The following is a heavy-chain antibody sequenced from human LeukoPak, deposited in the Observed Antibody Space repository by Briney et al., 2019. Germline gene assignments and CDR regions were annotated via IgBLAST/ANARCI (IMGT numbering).Heavy chain of an antibody. CDR1: GGSFSGYY. CDR3: ARARLSGTKYYFDY. V-gene: IGHV4-34*01. D-gene: IGHD1-7*01. J-gene: IGHJ4*02. CDR2: INHSGST. Sequence: SETLSLTCAVYGGSFSGYYWSWIRQPPGKGPEWIGEINHSGSTNYNPSLKSRVTISVDTSKNQFSLKLSSVTAADTAVYYCARARLSGTKYYFDYWGQGTLVTVSS.